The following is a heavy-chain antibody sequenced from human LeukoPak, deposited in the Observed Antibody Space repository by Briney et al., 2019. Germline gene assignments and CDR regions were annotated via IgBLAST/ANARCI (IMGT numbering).Heavy chain of an antibody. CDR2: ISSSSSYI. CDR3: ARKLGGVFDY. J-gene: IGHJ4*02. V-gene: IGHV3-21*01. Sequence: GGSLGLSCAASGFTFSSYSMNWVRQAPGKGLEWVSSISSSSSYIYFADSVKGRFTISRDNAKNSLYLQMNSLRAEDTAVYYCARKLGGVFDYWGQGTLVTVSS. CDR1: GFTFSSYS. D-gene: IGHD1-26*01.